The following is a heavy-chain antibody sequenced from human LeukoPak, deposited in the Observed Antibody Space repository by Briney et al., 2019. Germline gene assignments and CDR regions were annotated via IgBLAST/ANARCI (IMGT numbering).Heavy chain of an antibody. CDR1: GGTFSSYA. CDR3: ARGLGRQQLGSPFDY. CDR2: IIPIFGTA. V-gene: IGHV1-69*05. J-gene: IGHJ4*02. D-gene: IGHD6-13*01. Sequence: VASVKVSCKASGGTFSSYAISWVRQAPGQGLEWMGGIIPIFGTANYAQKFQGRVTITTDKSTSTAYMELSSLRSEDTAVYYCARGLGRQQLGSPFDYWGQGTLVTVSS.